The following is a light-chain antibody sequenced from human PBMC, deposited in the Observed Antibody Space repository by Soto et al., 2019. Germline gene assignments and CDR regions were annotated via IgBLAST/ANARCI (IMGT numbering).Light chain of an antibody. Sequence: QSALTQPASVSGSPGQSITISCTGTSSDVATYNLVSWYQQRPGTAPQLIIYEVTKRPSGVSTRFSGSQSGNTASLTISGLHADDEADYYCGSRVFGGGTKLTVL. J-gene: IGLJ3*02. V-gene: IGLV2-23*02. CDR2: EVT. CDR1: SSDVATYNL. CDR3: GSRV.